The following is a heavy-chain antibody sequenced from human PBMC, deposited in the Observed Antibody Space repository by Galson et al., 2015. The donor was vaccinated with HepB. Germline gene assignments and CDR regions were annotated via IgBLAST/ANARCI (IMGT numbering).Heavy chain of an antibody. V-gene: IGHV3-33*08. CDR1: GFTFSSYA. J-gene: IGHJ4*02. Sequence: SLRLSCAASGFTFSSYAMSWVRQAPGKGLEWVAVIWYDGSNKYYADSVKGRFTISRDNSKNTLYLQMNSLRAEDTAVYYCARGNIAAAGTTFDYWGQGTLVTVSS. D-gene: IGHD6-13*01. CDR3: ARGNIAAAGTTFDY. CDR2: IWYDGSNK.